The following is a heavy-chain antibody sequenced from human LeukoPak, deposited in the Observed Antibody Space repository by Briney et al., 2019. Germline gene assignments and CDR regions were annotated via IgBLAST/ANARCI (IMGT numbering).Heavy chain of an antibody. D-gene: IGHD4-17*01. J-gene: IGHJ6*02. CDR3: ARDLSGVYGENYYYYGMDV. CDR2: INSDGSST. CDR1: GFTFSSYW. Sequence: PGGSLRLSCAASGFTFSSYWMHWVRQAPGKGLVWVSRINSDGSSTSYADSVKGRFTISRDNAKSTLYLQMNSLRAEDTAVYYCARDLSGVYGENYYYYGMDVWGQGTTVTVSS. V-gene: IGHV3-74*01.